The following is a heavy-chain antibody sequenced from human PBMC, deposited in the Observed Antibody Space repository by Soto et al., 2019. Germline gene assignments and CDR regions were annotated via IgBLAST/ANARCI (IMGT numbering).Heavy chain of an antibody. D-gene: IGHD3-10*01. Sequence: GGSLRLSCITSGFTFGDYAMSWVRQAPGRGLEWVGFIRSKSYGGATEYAASVKGRFSISRDDSKSIAYLQMNSLKTDDTGVYYCTRAGDYSSSGTYGFFDYWGQGALVTVYS. CDR2: IRSKSYGGAT. V-gene: IGHV3-49*04. CDR1: GFTFGDYA. J-gene: IGHJ4*02. CDR3: TRAGDYSSSGTYGFFDY.